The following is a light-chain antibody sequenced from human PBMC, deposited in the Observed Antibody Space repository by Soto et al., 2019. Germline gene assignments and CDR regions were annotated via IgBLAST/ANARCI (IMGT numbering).Light chain of an antibody. CDR3: QQYGRSQFT. V-gene: IGKV3-20*01. J-gene: IGKJ3*01. Sequence: EIVLTQSPGTLSLSPGVRATLSCRASQSVGSDYFAWYQQKPGQAPRLLIYVASSRATGLPDRFSGSGSGTDFTLTISRLEPDDFAVYYCQQYGRSQFTFGPGTKVDIK. CDR1: QSVGSDY. CDR2: VAS.